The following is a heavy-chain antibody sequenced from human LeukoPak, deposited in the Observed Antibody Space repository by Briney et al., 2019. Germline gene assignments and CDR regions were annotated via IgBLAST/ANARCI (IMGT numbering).Heavy chain of an antibody. V-gene: IGHV3-11*01. CDR3: ASDSSGYFGP. CDR2: ISSTGSAM. D-gene: IGHD3-22*01. CDR1: GFTFSDYY. J-gene: IGHJ5*02. Sequence: GGSLRLSCAASGFTFSDYYMNGIRQAPGRVLEWLSYISSTGSAMYYADSVKGRFTISRDNAKNSLYLQMNSLRAEDTAVYYCASDSSGYFGPWGQGTLVTVSS.